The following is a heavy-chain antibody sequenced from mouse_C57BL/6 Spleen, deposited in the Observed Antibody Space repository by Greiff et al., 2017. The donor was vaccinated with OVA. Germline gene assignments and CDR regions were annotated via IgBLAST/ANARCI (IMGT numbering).Heavy chain of an antibody. CDR2: IYPGDGDT. CDR1: GYAFSSYW. CDR3: ARIGRGSHFDY. Sequence: QVQLKQSGAELVKPGASVKISCKASGYAFSSYWMNWVKQRPGKGLEWIGQIYPGDGDTNYNGKFKGKATLTADKSSSTAYMQLSSLTSEDSAVYFCARIGRGSHFDYWGQGTTLTVSS. D-gene: IGHD4-1*01. J-gene: IGHJ2*01. V-gene: IGHV1-80*01.